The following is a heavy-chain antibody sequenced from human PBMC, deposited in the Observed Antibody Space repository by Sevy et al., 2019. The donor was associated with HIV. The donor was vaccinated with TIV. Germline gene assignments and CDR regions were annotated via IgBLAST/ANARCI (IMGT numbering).Heavy chain of an antibody. D-gene: IGHD5-18*01. CDR1: GFTFSSYA. CDR2: ISGSGGST. CDR3: AITWIQLQYYFDY. J-gene: IGHJ4*02. V-gene: IGHV3-23*01. Sequence: GGSLSLSCAASGFTFSSYAMSWVRQAPGKGLEWVSAISGSGGSTYYADSVKGRFTISRDNSKNTLYLQMNSLRAEDTAVYYCAITWIQLQYYFDYWGQGTLVTVS.